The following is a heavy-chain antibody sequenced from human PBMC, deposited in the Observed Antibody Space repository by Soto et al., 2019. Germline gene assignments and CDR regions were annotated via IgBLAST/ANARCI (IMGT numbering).Heavy chain of an antibody. Sequence: PGGSLRLSCAASGFTFSSYAMGWVRQGPGKGLEWVAVVSIDGSTHYADSVRGRLTISRDNSKNTLSLQMNSLTAEDTAVYFCAKRRGAGGHFDYWGQGALVTVSS. CDR1: GFTFSSYA. D-gene: IGHD2-15*01. CDR2: VSIDGST. J-gene: IGHJ4*02. V-gene: IGHV3-23*01. CDR3: AKRRGAGGHFDY.